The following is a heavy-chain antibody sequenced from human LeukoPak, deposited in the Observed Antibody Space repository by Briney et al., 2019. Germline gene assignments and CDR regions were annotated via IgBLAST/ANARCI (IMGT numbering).Heavy chain of an antibody. J-gene: IGHJ4*02. Sequence: GGSLRLSCAASGFTFTSYAMYWVRQAPGKGLEWVSGIFGSGGNPHYADSVQGRFTIFRDNYQNTVYPQMNSLRAEDTAVYYCAKTTTGYSSGRYPGWPVDYWGQGTLVTVSS. D-gene: IGHD6-19*01. CDR1: GFTFTSYA. V-gene: IGHV3-23*01. CDR3: AKTTTGYSSGRYPGWPVDY. CDR2: IFGSGGNP.